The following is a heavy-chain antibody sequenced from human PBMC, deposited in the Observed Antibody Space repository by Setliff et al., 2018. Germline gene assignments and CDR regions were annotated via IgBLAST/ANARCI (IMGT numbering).Heavy chain of an antibody. D-gene: IGHD2-8*01. CDR2: ISAYNGNT. V-gene: IGHV1-18*01. CDR1: GYTFAHSG. Sequence: ASVKVSCKASGYTFAHSGVTWVRQAPGQGLEWMGWISAYNGNTYYAQIFQGRVTMTTDTSTDTAYMELRSLKSDDTAVYYCSRLVRFCTTSTCQGASASEHWGQGTPVTVSS. CDR3: SRLVRFCTTSTCQGASASEH. J-gene: IGHJ4*02.